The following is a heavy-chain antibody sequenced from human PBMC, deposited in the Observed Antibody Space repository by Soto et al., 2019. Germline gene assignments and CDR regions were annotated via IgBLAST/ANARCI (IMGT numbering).Heavy chain of an antibody. CDR1: GGTFSSYA. Sequence: SVKVSCKASGGTFSSYAISWVRQAPGQGLEWMGGIIPIFGTANYAQKFQGRVTITADESTSTAYMELSSLRSEDTAVYYCARRLTGTPKGYYYGMDVWGQGTTVTVSS. J-gene: IGHJ6*02. CDR3: ARRLTGTPKGYYYGMDV. D-gene: IGHD1-7*01. CDR2: IIPIFGTA. V-gene: IGHV1-69*13.